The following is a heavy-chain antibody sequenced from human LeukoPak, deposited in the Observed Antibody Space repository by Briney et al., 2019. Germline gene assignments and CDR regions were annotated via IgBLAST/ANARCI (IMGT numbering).Heavy chain of an antibody. CDR1: GFTLSSYG. CDR3: ARDRGDTAMVLLSY. CDR2: IWYDGSNK. D-gene: IGHD5-18*01. J-gene: IGHJ4*02. Sequence: GGSLRLSCAASGFTLSSYGMHWVRQAPGKGLEWVAVIWYDGSNKYYADSVKGRFTISRDNSKNTLYLQMNSLRAEDTAVYYCARDRGDTAMVLLSYWGQGTLVTVSS. V-gene: IGHV3-33*01.